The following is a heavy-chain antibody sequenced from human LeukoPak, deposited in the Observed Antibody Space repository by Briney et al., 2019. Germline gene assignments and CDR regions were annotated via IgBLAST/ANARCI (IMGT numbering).Heavy chain of an antibody. D-gene: IGHD1-26*01. CDR1: GFTFSSYW. Sequence: PGGSLRLSCAASGFTFSSYWMHWVRQAPGKGPVWVSRINSDGSSTSYADSVKGRFTISRDNPKNTLYLQMNSLRAEDMAVYYCATDGAGGSLDYWGQGTLVTVSS. V-gene: IGHV3-74*01. J-gene: IGHJ4*02. CDR3: ATDGAGGSLDY. CDR2: INSDGSST.